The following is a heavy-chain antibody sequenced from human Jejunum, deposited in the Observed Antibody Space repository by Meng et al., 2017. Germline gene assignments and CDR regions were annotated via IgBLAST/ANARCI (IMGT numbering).Heavy chain of an antibody. V-gene: IGHV4-4*02. CDR2: IHHGGDT. J-gene: IGHJ4*02. CDR3: ARNGAYSADH. CDR1: GASISSGYW. D-gene: IGHD2-15*01. Sequence: QVPLQESGPGLVGPSGTLSLTCAVSGASISSGYWWSWVRQPPGKGLEWIGEIHHGGDTNYNPSLKSRVTISVDKSNNQYSLRLTSVTAADTAMYYCARNGAYSADHWGQGTLVTVSS.